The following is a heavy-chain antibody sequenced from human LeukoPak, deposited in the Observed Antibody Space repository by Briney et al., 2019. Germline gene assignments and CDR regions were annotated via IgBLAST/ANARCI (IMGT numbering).Heavy chain of an antibody. CDR1: GFTFSSYG. V-gene: IGHV3-30*03. CDR3: ARDPPSATIYYKYFDY. CDR2: ISYNGSNK. Sequence: GGSLRLSCAASGFTFSSYGMLWVRQAPGEGLEWVAVISYNGSNKNYADSVKGRFTISRDNSKNMLYLQMSSLRAEDTAVYYCARDPPSATIYYKYFDYWGQGTLVTVSS. D-gene: IGHD3-10*01. J-gene: IGHJ4*02.